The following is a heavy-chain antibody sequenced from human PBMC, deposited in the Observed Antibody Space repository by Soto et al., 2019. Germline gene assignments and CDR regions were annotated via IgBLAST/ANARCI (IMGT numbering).Heavy chain of an antibody. D-gene: IGHD1-26*01. V-gene: IGHV1-69*01. J-gene: IGHJ6*02. CDR2: IIPIFGTA. CDR3: ARVVGASEGNYYYGMDV. Sequence: QVQLVQSGAEVKKPGSSVKVSCKASGGTFSSYAISWVRQAPGQGLEWMGGIIPIFGTANYGQKFQGRVTIAADESTSTAYMELSSLSSEDRAVYYCARVVGASEGNYYYGMDVWGQGTTVTVSS. CDR1: GGTFSSYA.